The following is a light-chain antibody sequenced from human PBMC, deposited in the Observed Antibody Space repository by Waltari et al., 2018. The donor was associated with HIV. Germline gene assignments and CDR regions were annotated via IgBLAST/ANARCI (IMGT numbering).Light chain of an antibody. CDR2: NVS. CDR3: SSYAGTSNFVL. Sequence: TISCTGTSSDVGAYNYVSWYQQHPGRAPKFIIYNVSERPSGVPDRFSGSKSGNMASLTISGLQAEDEADYYCSSYAGTSNFVLFGGGTKLTVL. J-gene: IGLJ2*01. V-gene: IGLV2-11*03. CDR1: SSDVGAYNY.